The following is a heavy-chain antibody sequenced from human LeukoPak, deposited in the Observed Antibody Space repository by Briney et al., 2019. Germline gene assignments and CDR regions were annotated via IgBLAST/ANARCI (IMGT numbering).Heavy chain of an antibody. J-gene: IGHJ2*01. CDR1: VGSISRGDYY. CDR3: ARRYCTSTSCYGYFQL. Sequence: SETLSLTCTVSVGSISRGDYYWSCIRQPPGKGLEWIGYIYYSGSTYYNPSLKSRVTISVDTSKNQFSLKLSSVTAADTAVYYFARRYCTSTSCYGYFQLWGRGTLVTVSS. V-gene: IGHV4-30-4*01. CDR2: IYYSGST. D-gene: IGHD2-2*01.